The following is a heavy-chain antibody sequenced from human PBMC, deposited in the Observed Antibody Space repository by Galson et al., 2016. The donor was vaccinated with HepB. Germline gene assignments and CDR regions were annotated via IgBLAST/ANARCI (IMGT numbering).Heavy chain of an antibody. CDR1: GFIVSSNY. CDR2: ISSSGGTT. D-gene: IGHD3-10*01. V-gene: IGHV3-23*01. Sequence: SLRLSCAVSGFIVSSNYMSWVRQAPGEGLEWVSAISSSGGTTYYADSVKGRFTISRYTSKNTRYLQMNSLRAEGTAVYYCAKDPRGRDPWGQGTLVTVPS. J-gene: IGHJ5*02. CDR3: AKDPRGRDP.